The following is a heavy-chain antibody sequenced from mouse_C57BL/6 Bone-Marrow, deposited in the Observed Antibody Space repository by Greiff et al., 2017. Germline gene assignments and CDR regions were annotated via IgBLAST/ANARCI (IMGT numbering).Heavy chain of an antibody. Sequence: VQLQQPGAELVKPGASVKLSCKASGYTFTSYWMHWMKQRPEQGLEWIGYIYPRDGSTKYNEKFKGKATLTADKSSSTAYMQLNSLTSEDSAVYFCARGPNLLLGLDYWGQGTTLTVSS. D-gene: IGHD1-1*01. CDR1: GYTFTSYW. CDR3: ARGPNLLLGLDY. J-gene: IGHJ2*01. V-gene: IGHV1-64*01. CDR2: IYPRDGST.